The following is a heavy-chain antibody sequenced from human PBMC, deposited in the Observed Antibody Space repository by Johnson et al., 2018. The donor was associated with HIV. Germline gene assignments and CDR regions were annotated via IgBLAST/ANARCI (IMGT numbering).Heavy chain of an antibody. CDR3: AKDPLTIFGVVIAPGDAFDI. J-gene: IGHJ3*02. V-gene: IGHV3-23*04. Sequence: VQVVESGGGLVQPGGSLRLSCAASGFTFSSYAMSWVRQAPGKGLEWVSAISGSGGSTYYADSVKGRFTISSDNSKNTLYLQMNSLRAEDTAVYYCAKDPLTIFGVVIAPGDAFDIWGQGTMVTVSS. CDR2: ISGSGGST. D-gene: IGHD3-3*01. CDR1: GFTFSSYA.